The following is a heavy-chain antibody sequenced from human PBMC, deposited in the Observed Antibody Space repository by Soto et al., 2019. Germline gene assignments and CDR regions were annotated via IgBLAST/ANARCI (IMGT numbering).Heavy chain of an antibody. Sequence: HGESLKISCKGSGYSFTSYWIGWVRQMPGKGLEWMGIIYPGDSDTRYSPSFQGQVTISAGKSISTAYLQWSSLKASDTAMYYCARPXSSSRNYYGMXVWGQGTTVXVSS. CDR3: ARPXSSSRNYYGMXV. D-gene: IGHD6-13*01. J-gene: IGHJ6*02. CDR1: GYSFTSYW. CDR2: IYPGDSDT. V-gene: IGHV5-51*01.